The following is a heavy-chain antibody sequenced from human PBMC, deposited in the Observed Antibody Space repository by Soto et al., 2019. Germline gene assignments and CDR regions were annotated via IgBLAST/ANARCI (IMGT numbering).Heavy chain of an antibody. V-gene: IGHV4-59*01. CDR3: ARFRYFDWLFLEG. CDR1: GGSISSYY. CDR2: IYYSGST. D-gene: IGHD3-9*01. J-gene: IGHJ6*04. Sequence: SETLSLTCTVSGGSISSYYWSWIRQPPGKGLEWIGYIYYSGSTNYNPSLKSRVTISVDTSKNQFSLKLSSVTVADTAVYYCARFRYFDWLFLEGWGKGTTVTVSS.